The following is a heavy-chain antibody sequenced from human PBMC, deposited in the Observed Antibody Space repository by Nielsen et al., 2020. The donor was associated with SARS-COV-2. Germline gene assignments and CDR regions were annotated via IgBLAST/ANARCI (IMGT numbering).Heavy chain of an antibody. CDR3: ARHDGSDVLLWFGEFYNWFDP. CDR2: IYYSGST. J-gene: IGHJ5*02. D-gene: IGHD3-10*01. V-gene: IGHV4-39*01. Sequence: RQAPGKGLEWIGNIYYSGSTYYNPSLKSRVTISVDTSKNQVSQKLSSVTAADTAVYYCARHDGSDVLLWFGEFYNWFDPWGQGTLVTVSS.